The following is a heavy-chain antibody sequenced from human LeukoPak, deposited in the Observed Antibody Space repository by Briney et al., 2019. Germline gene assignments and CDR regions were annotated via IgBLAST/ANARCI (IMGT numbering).Heavy chain of an antibody. CDR1: GFTFNKYA. CDR3: ARVITDSSSWYGSDY. D-gene: IGHD6-13*01. CDR2: ISSSSSYI. V-gene: IGHV3-21*01. J-gene: IGHJ4*02. Sequence: GGSLRLSCAASGFTFNKYAVSWVRQAPGKGLEWVSAISSSSSYIYYTDSVKGRFTISRDNAKNSLYLQMNSLRAEDTAIYYCARVITDSSSWYGSDYWGQGTLVTVSS.